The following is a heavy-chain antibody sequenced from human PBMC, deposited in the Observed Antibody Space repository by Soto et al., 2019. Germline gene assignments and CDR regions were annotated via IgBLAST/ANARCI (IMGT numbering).Heavy chain of an antibody. V-gene: IGHV5-10-1*01. CDR2: IDPSDSYT. D-gene: IGHD3-3*01. J-gene: IGHJ6*02. CDR1: GYSFTSYW. CDR3: LTDPDLWYYAMEV. Sequence: GESLKISCKGSGYSFTSYWISWVRQMPGKGLEWMGRIDPSDSYTNYSPSFQGHVTISADKSISTAYLQWSSLKASDHAMYYCLTDPDLWYYAMEVWGQGTTVTVS.